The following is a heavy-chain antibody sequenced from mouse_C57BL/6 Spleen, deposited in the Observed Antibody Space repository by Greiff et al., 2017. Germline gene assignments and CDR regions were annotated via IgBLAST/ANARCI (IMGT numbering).Heavy chain of an antibody. V-gene: IGHV1-19*01. CDR2: INPYNGGT. D-gene: IGHD2-5*01. Sequence: EVQGVESGPVLVKPGASVKMSCKASGYTFTDYYMNWVKQSHGKSLEWIGVINPYNGGTSYNQKFKGKATLTVDKSSSTAYMELNSLTSEDSAVYYCAYSNYGGYWGQGTTLTVSS. CDR1: GYTFTDYY. CDR3: AYSNYGGY. J-gene: IGHJ2*01.